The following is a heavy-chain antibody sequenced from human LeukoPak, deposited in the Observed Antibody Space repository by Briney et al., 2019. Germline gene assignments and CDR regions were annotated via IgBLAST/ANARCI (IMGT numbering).Heavy chain of an antibody. D-gene: IGHD3-10*01. Sequence: GGSLRLSCAASGFTFSSYSMNWVRQAPGKGLEWVSSISSSSSYKYYADSVKGRFTISRDNAKNSLYLQMNSLRAEDTAVYYCATTGLLWFGDSPYNWFDPWGQGTLVTVSS. CDR2: ISSSSSYK. CDR3: ATTGLLWFGDSPYNWFDP. J-gene: IGHJ5*02. V-gene: IGHV3-21*01. CDR1: GFTFSSYS.